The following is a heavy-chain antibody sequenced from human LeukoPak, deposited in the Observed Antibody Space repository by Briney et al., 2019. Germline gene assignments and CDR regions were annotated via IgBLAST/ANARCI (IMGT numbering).Heavy chain of an antibody. Sequence: PGGSLRLSCAASGFTFSSYWMSWVRQAPGKGLEWVANIKQDGCEKYYVDSVKGRFTISRDNAKNSLYLQMNSLRAEDTAVYYCARGVYYGSGSYYYPGYFDYWGQGTLVTVSS. CDR3: ARGVYYGSGSYYYPGYFDY. V-gene: IGHV3-7*01. J-gene: IGHJ4*02. D-gene: IGHD3-10*01. CDR1: GFTFSSYW. CDR2: IKQDGCEK.